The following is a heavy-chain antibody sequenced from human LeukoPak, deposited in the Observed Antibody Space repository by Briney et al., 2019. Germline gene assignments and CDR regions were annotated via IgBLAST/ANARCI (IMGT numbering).Heavy chain of an antibody. Sequence: GGSLRLSCAASGFTFSGSAMHWVRQASGKGLEWVGRIRSKANSYATAYAASVKGRFTISRDDSKNTAYLQMSSLKTEDTAVYYCTRPHYYDSSGYYWFDPWGQGTLVTVSS. D-gene: IGHD3-22*01. V-gene: IGHV3-73*01. CDR3: TRPHYYDSSGYYWFDP. CDR2: IRSKANSYAT. J-gene: IGHJ5*02. CDR1: GFTFSGSA.